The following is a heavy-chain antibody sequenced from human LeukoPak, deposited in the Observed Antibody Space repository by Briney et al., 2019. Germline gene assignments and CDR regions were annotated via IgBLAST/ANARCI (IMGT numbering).Heavy chain of an antibody. CDR2: ISGSGGST. CDR3: AKDPVSFDYGPEGSVY. CDR1: GFTFSSYA. Sequence: PGGSLTLSCAASGFTFSSYAMSWVRQAPGKGLEWVSAISGSGGSTYYADSVKGRFTISRDNSKNTLYLQMNSLRAEDTAVYYCAKDPVSFDYGPEGSVYWGQGTLVTVSS. D-gene: IGHD4/OR15-4a*01. J-gene: IGHJ4*02. V-gene: IGHV3-23*01.